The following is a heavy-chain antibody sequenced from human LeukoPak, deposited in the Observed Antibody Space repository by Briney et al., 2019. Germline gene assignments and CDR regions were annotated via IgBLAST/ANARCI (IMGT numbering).Heavy chain of an antibody. D-gene: IGHD3-22*01. CDR1: GGSFSGYY. CDR2: INHSGST. V-gene: IGHV4-34*01. J-gene: IGHJ4*02. CDR3: ARAWYYYDSSGYYPFDY. Sequence: SETLSLTCAVYGGSFSGYYWSWIRQPPGKGLEWIGEINHSGSTNYNPSLKSRVTISVDTSKNQISLKLSSVTAADTAVYYCARAWYYYDSSGYYPFDYWGQGTLVTVSS.